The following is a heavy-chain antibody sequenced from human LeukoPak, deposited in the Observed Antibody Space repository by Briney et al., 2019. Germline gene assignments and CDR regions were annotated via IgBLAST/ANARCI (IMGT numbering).Heavy chain of an antibody. J-gene: IGHJ4*02. CDR2: MSPKSGNT. Sequence: GASVTVSCKASVYTFTSYDINWVRQATGHGFEWMGWMSPKSGNTGYAQNFQGRVTMTRDTSISTAYVELSSLRSEDTAVYYCVGGAPNWGFDYWGQGTLVTVSS. CDR3: VGGAPNWGFDY. CDR1: VYTFTSYD. D-gene: IGHD7-27*01. V-gene: IGHV1-8*01.